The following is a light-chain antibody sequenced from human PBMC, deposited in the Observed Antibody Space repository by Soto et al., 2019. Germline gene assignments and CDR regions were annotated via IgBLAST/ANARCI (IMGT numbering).Light chain of an antibody. CDR2: EVS. Sequence: QSALTQPASVSGSPGQSITISCTGTSSDVGAYIYVSWYQHQPGKAPKLMIYEVSNRPSGVSNRFSGSKSGNTASLTISGLQAEDEADYYCSSYTSSSTLYVFGTGTKVTVL. CDR1: SSDVGAYIY. V-gene: IGLV2-14*01. CDR3: SSYTSSSTLYV. J-gene: IGLJ1*01.